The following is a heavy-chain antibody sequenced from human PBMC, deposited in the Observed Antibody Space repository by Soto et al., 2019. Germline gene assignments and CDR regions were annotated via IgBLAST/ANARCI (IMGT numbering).Heavy chain of an antibody. V-gene: IGHV4-4*02. CDR3: ARDVLQVGASFDY. CDR2: IYHSGST. J-gene: IGHJ4*02. CDR1: GGSISSSNW. Sequence: AETLSLTCAVSGGSISSSNWWCWVRQPPGKGLEWIGEIYHSGSTNYNPSLKSRVTISVDKSKNQFSLKLSSVTAADTAVYYCARDVLQVGASFDYWGQGTLVTVSS. D-gene: IGHD1-26*01.